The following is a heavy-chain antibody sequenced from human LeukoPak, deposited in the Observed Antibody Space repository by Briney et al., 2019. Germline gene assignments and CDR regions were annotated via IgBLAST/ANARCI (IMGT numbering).Heavy chain of an antibody. CDR2: INPNSGGT. J-gene: IGHJ6*02. V-gene: IGHV1-2*02. Sequence: ASVKVSCKASGYTFTDYYLHWVRQAPGQGLEWMGWINPNSGGTNYAQKFQGRVTMTRDTSISTAYMELGRLRSDDTAVYYCASLGATTIYYYGMGVWGQGTTVTVSS. CDR3: ASLGATTIYYYGMGV. CDR1: GYTFTDYY. D-gene: IGHD1-26*01.